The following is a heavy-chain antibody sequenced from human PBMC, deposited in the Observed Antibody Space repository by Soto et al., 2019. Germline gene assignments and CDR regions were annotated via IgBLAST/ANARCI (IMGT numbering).Heavy chain of an antibody. Sequence: SETLSLTCAVYGGSFSGYYWSWIRQPPGKGLEWIGEINHSGSTNYNPSLKSRVTISVDTSKNQFSLKLSSVTAADTAVYYCAREAGIVVVPAATSPVHYYYYMDVWGKGTTVTVSS. CDR2: INHSGST. D-gene: IGHD2-2*01. CDR1: GGSFSGYY. CDR3: AREAGIVVVPAATSPVHYYYYMDV. V-gene: IGHV4-34*01. J-gene: IGHJ6*03.